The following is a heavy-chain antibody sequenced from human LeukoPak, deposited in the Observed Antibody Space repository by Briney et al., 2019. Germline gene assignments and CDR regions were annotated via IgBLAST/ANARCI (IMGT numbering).Heavy chain of an antibody. CDR3: VREVAY. D-gene: IGHD5-12*01. V-gene: IGHV3-48*01. Sequence: GGSLRLSCAASGFTFNNYMINWVRQAPGKGPEWLSYISSDSGAIYYADSVQGRFTISRDNAQKSLYLQMNSLRVEDTAVYYCVREVAYWGQGALVTVSS. J-gene: IGHJ4*02. CDR2: ISSDSGAI. CDR1: GFTFNNYM.